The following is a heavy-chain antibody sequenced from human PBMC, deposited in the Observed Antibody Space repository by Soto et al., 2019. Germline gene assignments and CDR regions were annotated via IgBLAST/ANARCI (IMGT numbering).Heavy chain of an antibody. CDR3: AREYCSGGSCYSSYYYYMDV. D-gene: IGHD2-15*01. CDR1: GYTFTSYG. Sequence: QVQLAQSGAEVTKPGASVKVSCKASGYTFTSYGISWVRQAPGQGLEWMGWISAYTGNTNYAQKLQGRVTMTTDTSTSTAYMEVRSLRSDDTAVYYCAREYCSGGSCYSSYYYYMDVWGKGTTVTVSS. V-gene: IGHV1-18*01. CDR2: ISAYTGNT. J-gene: IGHJ6*03.